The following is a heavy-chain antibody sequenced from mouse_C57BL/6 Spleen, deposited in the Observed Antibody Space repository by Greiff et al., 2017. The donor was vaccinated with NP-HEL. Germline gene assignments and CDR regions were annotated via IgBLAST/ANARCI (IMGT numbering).Heavy chain of an antibody. Sequence: VKLKESGAELVRPGASVKLSCKASGYTFTDYYINWVKQRPGQGLEWIARIYPGSGNTYYNEKFKGKATLTAEKSSSTAYMQLSSLTSEDSAVYFCARFPIYYYGSGYEEGYYAMDYWGQGTSVTVSS. CDR3: ARFPIYYYGSGYEEGYYAMDY. CDR2: IYPGSGNT. V-gene: IGHV1-76*01. D-gene: IGHD1-1*01. J-gene: IGHJ4*01. CDR1: GYTFTDYY.